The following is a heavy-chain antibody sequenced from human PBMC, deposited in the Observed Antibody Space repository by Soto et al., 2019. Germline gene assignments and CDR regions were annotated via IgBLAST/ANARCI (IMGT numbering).Heavy chain of an antibody. CDR1: GYTFTSYD. D-gene: IGHD3-3*01. CDR3: ARGRGYYDFWSGYHYIDY. V-gene: IGHV1-8*01. J-gene: IGHJ4*02. Sequence: ASVKVSCKASGYTFTSYDINWVRQATGQGLEWMGWMNPNSGNTGYAQKFQGRVTMTRNTSIRTAYMELSSLRSEDTTVYDCARGRGYYDFWSGYHYIDYWGQGTLVTVSS. CDR2: MNPNSGNT.